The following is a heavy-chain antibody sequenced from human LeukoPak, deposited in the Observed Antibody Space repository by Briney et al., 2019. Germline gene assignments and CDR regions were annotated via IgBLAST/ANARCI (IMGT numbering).Heavy chain of an antibody. CDR3: ARDSQWQNAFDI. J-gene: IGHJ3*02. D-gene: IGHD6-19*01. CDR1: GGSISTYY. Sequence: SETLSLTCTVSGGSISTYYWSWIRQPPGKGLEWIGYISYSESTNYNPSLKSRVTISVDTSKNQFSLKLSSVTAADTAVYYCARDSQWQNAFDIWGQGTMVTVSS. V-gene: IGHV4-59*01. CDR2: ISYSEST.